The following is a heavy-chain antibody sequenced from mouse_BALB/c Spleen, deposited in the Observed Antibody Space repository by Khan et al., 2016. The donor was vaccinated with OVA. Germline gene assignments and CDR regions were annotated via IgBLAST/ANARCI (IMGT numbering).Heavy chain of an antibody. V-gene: IGHV3-2*02. Sequence: EVQLQESGPGLVKPSQSLSLTCTVTGYSITSGYAWNWIRQFPGNKLEWMGYISYSGGTSYNPSLKSRISITRDTYKNQFFLQLNSVTTEDTASYCGARCNYYGYYFDYWGQGTPLTVSA. CDR3: ARCNYYGYYFDY. CDR1: GYSITSGYA. CDR2: ISYSGGT. D-gene: IGHD1-1*01. J-gene: IGHJ2*01.